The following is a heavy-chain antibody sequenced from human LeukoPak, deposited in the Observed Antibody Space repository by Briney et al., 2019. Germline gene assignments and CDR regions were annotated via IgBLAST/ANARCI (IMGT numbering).Heavy chain of an antibody. CDR2: INHSGST. CDR3: ARVPVVVVPASSVGYYFDY. J-gene: IGHJ4*02. Sequence: SETLSLACAVYGGSFSGYYWSWIRQPPGKGLEWIGEINHSGSTNYNPSPKSRVTISVDTSKNQFSLKLSSVTAADTAVYYCARVPVVVVPASSVGYYFDYWGQGTLVTVSS. CDR1: GGSFSGYY. D-gene: IGHD2-2*01. V-gene: IGHV4-34*01.